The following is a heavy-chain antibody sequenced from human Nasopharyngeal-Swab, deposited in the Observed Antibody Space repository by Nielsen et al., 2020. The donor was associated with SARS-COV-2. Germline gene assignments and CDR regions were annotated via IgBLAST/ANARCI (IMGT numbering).Heavy chain of an antibody. J-gene: IGHJ5*02. D-gene: IGHD1-1*01. CDR2: IYYSGST. V-gene: IGHV4-59*01. Sequence: RQALGKGLEWIGYIYYSGSTHYNPSLKSRVTISVDTSKNQFSLKLSSVTAADTAVYYCARGEPWKEWFDPWGQGTLVTVSS. CDR3: ARGEPWKEWFDP.